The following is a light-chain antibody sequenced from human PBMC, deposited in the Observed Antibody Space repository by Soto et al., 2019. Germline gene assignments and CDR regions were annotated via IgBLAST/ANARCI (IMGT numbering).Light chain of an antibody. V-gene: IGKV3-20*01. CDR3: QQYGSSPRT. CDR1: QSVSSSY. CDR2: GAS. J-gene: IGKJ1*01. Sequence: EIVLTQSPGTLYLSPGERATLSCRASQSVSSSYLAWYQQKPGQAPRLLIYGASSRATGIPDRFSGSGSGTDFTITISGLEPEDFAVYYCQQYGSSPRTFGQGTKVDIK.